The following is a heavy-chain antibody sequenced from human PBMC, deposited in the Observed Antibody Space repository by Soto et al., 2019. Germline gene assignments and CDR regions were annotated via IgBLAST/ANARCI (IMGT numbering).Heavy chain of an antibody. J-gene: IGHJ4*02. CDR1: GFTFSSYA. V-gene: IGHV3-23*01. D-gene: IGHD3-3*01. CDR2: ISGSGGST. CDR3: ASYYDFWSGSEQLVDY. Sequence: GGSLRLSCAASGFTFSSYAMSWVRQAPGKGLEWVSAISGSGGSTYYADSVKGRFTISRDNSKNTLYLQMNSLRAEDTAVYYCASYYDFWSGSEQLVDYWGQGTLVTVSS.